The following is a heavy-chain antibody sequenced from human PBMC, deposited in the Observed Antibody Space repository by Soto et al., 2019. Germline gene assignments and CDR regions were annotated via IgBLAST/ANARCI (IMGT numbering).Heavy chain of an antibody. CDR3: ARDYYESSGFDY. J-gene: IGHJ4*02. V-gene: IGHV4-39*02. D-gene: IGHD3-22*01. CDR2: IYYIGST. Sequence: SETLSLTCTVSGGSISSSSYYWGWIRQPPGKGLEWIGSIYYIGSTYYNPSLKSRITMSVDTSKNHFSLHLSSVTAADTAVYYCARDYYESSGFDYWGQRTLVTVSS. CDR1: GGSISSSSYY.